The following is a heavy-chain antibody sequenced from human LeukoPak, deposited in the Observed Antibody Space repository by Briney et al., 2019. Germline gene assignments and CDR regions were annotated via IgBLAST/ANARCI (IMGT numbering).Heavy chain of an antibody. V-gene: IGHV5-51*01. J-gene: IGHJ4*02. CDR3: ARFHGSGTSSYFDS. CDR1: EYSFSTYW. CDR2: IYPGNSDT. D-gene: IGHD3-10*01. Sequence: GESLKISCKGSEYSFSTYWIGWVRQMPGKGLEWMGIIYPGNSDTRNSPSFQGQVTISVDKSINTAYLQWSSLKASDTAMYYCARFHGSGTSSYFDSWGQGTPVTVSS.